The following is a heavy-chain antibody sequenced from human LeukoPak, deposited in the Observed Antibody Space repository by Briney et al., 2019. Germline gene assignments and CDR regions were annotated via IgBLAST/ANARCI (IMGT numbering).Heavy chain of an antibody. D-gene: IGHD3-3*01. CDR1: AYIFTSYG. CDR3: ARDARPFIKVFGIINGGGAFDI. Sequence: ASVKVSCKASAYIFTSYGISWVRQAPGQGLEWMGWISGYNGNTNTALKVQDRVTMTTDTSTNTAYMELRSLRSDDTAMYYCARDARPFIKVFGIINGGGAFDIWGQGTMVTVSS. V-gene: IGHV1-18*01. CDR2: ISGYNGNT. J-gene: IGHJ3*02.